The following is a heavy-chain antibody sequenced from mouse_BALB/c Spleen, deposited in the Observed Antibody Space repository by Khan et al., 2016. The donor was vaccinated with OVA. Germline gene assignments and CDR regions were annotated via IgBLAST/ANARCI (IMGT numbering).Heavy chain of an antibody. J-gene: IGHJ3*01. CDR2: ISSGGNT. CDR3: ASDYWFTY. CDR1: GFTFSNYA. V-gene: IGHV5-6-5*01. Sequence: DVKLVESGGGLVKPGGSLKFSCAASGFTFSNYAMSWVRQTPEKRLEWVASISSGGNTYYPDSVKGRFTISRDNARNILYLQMSSLRSEDTATYYCASDYWFTYWGQGTLVTVSA. D-gene: IGHD2-13*01.